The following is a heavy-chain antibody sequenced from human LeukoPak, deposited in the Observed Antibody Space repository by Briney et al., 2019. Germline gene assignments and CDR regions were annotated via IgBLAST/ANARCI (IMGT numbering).Heavy chain of an antibody. CDR1: GGSFSGYY. CDR2: INHSGST. CDR3: ARGQMDYGLFYYFDY. Sequence: SETLSLTCAVYGGSFSGYYWSWIRQPPGKGLEWIGEINHSGSTNYNPSLKSRVTISVDTSKNQFSLKLSSVTAADTAVYYCARGQMDYGLFYYFDYWGQGTLVTVSS. V-gene: IGHV4-34*01. J-gene: IGHJ4*02. D-gene: IGHD4-17*01.